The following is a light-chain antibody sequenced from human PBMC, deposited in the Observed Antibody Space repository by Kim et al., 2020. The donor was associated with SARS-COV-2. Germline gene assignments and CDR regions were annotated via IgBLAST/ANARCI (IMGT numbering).Light chain of an antibody. CDR3: CSYAGSYTYV. CDR2: DVS. CDR1: RGDVDGYNY. J-gene: IGLJ1*01. V-gene: IGLV2-11*01. Sequence: GGSVTISCTGTRGDVDGYNYVSWYQQHPGNAPKLMIYDVSKRPSGFPDRFSGSKSGNTASLTISELQAEDEADYYCCSYAGSYTYVFGTGTKVTVL.